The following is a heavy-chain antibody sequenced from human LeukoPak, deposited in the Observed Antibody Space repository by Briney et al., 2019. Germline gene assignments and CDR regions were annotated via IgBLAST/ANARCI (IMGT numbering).Heavy chain of an antibody. CDR3: ARVGTMVRGVIFFDY. V-gene: IGHV6-1*01. J-gene: IGHJ4*02. D-gene: IGHD3-10*01. Sequence: SQTLSLTCAISGDSFSSNSAPWNWITQSPSRGLEWLGRTYYRSKWYNDYAVSVKSRITINPDTSKNQFSLQLNSVTPEDTAVYYCARVGTMVRGVIFFDYWGQGTLVTVSS. CDR2: TYYRSKWYN. CDR1: GDSFSSNSAP.